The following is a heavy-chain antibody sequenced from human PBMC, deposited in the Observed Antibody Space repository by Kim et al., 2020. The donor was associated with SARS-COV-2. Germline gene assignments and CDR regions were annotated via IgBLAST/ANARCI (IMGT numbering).Heavy chain of an antibody. J-gene: IGHJ6*02. D-gene: IGHD5-18*01. CDR3: ARGAATAMVTIYYYYGMDV. CDR1: GFTFSSYS. CDR2: ISSSSSTI. Sequence: GGSLRLSCAASGFTFSSYSMNWVRQAQGKGLEWVSYISSSSSTIYYADSVKGRFTISRDNAKNSLYLQMNSLRDEDTAVYYCARGAATAMVTIYYYYGMDVWGQGTTVTVSS. V-gene: IGHV3-48*02.